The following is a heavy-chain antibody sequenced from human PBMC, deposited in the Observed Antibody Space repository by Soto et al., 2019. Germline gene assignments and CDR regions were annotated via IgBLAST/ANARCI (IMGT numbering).Heavy chain of an antibody. J-gene: IGHJ4*02. CDR3: ARRRIVPTTNFDY. CDR1: GDSISNLDYF. Sequence: PSETLSLTCSVSGDSISNLDYFWAWIRQPPGQALEYIGYIYKSATTYQNPTLKSRLRMSVDTSKNQFSLNLSSVTATDTAVYYCARRRIVPTTNFDYWGQGTLVTVSS. CDR2: IYKSATT. D-gene: IGHD1-26*01. V-gene: IGHV4-39*01.